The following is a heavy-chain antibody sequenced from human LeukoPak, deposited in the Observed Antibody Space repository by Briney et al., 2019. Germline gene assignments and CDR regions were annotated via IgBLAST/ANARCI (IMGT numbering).Heavy chain of an antibody. V-gene: IGHV3-20*04. J-gene: IGHJ4*02. Sequence: GGSLRLXCAASGFTFDDYGMSWVRQAPGKELESVSGINWNGGSTGYADSVKGRFTISRDNAKNSLYLQMNSLRAEDTALYYCARSRMSSGYPVIDYWGQGTLVTVSS. CDR1: GFTFDDYG. D-gene: IGHD3-22*01. CDR3: ARSRMSSGYPVIDY. CDR2: INWNGGST.